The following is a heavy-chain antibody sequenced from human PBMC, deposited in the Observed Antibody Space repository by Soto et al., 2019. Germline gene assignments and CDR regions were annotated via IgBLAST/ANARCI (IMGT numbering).Heavy chain of an antibody. D-gene: IGHD3-9*01. CDR3: ARGHPIFY. J-gene: IGHJ4*02. CDR1: GGSLSSGGYS. Sequence: SETLSLTCAVSGGSLSSGGYSWSWIRQPPGKGLEWIGYIYHSVGTYYNPSLKSRVTISVDRSKNQFSLKLSSVTAADTAVYYCARGHPIFYWGQGTLVTVSS. V-gene: IGHV4-30-2*01. CDR2: IYHSVGT.